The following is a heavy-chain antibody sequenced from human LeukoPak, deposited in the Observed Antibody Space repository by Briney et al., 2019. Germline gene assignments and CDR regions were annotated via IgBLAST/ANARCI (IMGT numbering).Heavy chain of an antibody. CDR1: GGSISSYY. D-gene: IGHD2-15*01. V-gene: IGHV4-39*01. Sequence: SETLSLTCTVSGGSISSYYWGWIRQPPGKGLEWIGSIYYSGSTYYNPSLKSRVTISVDTSKNQFSLKLSSVTAADTAVYYCARRGGYCSGGSCYDYFDYWGQGTLVTVSS. J-gene: IGHJ4*02. CDR3: ARRGGYCSGGSCYDYFDY. CDR2: IYYSGST.